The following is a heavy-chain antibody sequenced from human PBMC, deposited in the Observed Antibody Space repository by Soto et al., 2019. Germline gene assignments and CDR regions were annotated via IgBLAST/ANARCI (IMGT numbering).Heavy chain of an antibody. CDR3: ARDGCSSTSCWTYFDY. CDR1: GYTFTSYA. V-gene: IGHV1-3*01. D-gene: IGHD2-2*01. Sequence: QVQLVQSGAEVKKPGASVKFSCKASGYTFTSYAMHWLRQAPGQRLEWMGWINAGNGNTKYSQKFQGRVTISTDTTESKADMELGRRRSEATAVYYCARDGCSSTSCWTYFDYWGQGTLVTVSS. J-gene: IGHJ4*02. CDR2: INAGNGNT.